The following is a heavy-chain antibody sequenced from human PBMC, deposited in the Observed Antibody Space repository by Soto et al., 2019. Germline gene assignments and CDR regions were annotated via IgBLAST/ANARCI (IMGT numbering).Heavy chain of an antibody. CDR3: AREGYCTNGVCYTRDDYYYGMDV. Sequence: SVKVSFKASGGTFSSYAISWVRQAPGQGLEWMGGIIPIFGTANYAQKFQGRVTITADESTSTAYMELSSLRSEDTAVYYCAREGYCTNGVCYTRDDYYYGMDVWGQGTTVTVSS. D-gene: IGHD2-8*01. CDR1: GGTFSSYA. V-gene: IGHV1-69*13. CDR2: IIPIFGTA. J-gene: IGHJ6*02.